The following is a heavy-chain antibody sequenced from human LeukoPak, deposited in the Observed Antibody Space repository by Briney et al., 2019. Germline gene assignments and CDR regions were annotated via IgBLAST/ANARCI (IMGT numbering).Heavy chain of an antibody. CDR3: ARIAHYYYYMDV. V-gene: IGHV3-11*04. CDR2: ISSSGSTI. D-gene: IGHD6-13*01. CDR1: GFTFSDYY. Sequence: GGSLRLSCAASGFTFSDYYMSWIRRAPGKGLEWVSYISSSGSTIYYADSVKGRFTISRDNAKNSLYLQMNSLRAEGTAVYYCARIAHYYYYMDVWGKGTTVTVSS. J-gene: IGHJ6*03.